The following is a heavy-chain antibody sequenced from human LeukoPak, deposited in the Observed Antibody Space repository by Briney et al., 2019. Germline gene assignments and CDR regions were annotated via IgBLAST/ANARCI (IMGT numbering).Heavy chain of an antibody. CDR1: GDSISNYY. V-gene: IGHV4-34*01. J-gene: IGHJ2*01. CDR3: ARVFYFGGDPPYWSFDL. Sequence: PSETLSLTCTVSGDSISNYYWSWIRQPPGKGLEWIGEINHSGGTNRDTSLKSRVTMSVDPTKNQFSLNLSSVTAADTAVYYCARVFYFGGDPPYWSFDLWGRGALVTVSS. CDR2: INHSGGT. D-gene: IGHD2-21*02.